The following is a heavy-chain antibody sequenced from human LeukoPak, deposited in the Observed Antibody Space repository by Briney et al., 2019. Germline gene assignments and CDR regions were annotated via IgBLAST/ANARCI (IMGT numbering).Heavy chain of an antibody. J-gene: IGHJ6*03. CDR3: ARGGWFGELFTYYYYYMDV. Sequence: ASVKVSCKASGYTFTGYYMHWVRQAPGQGLEWMGWINPNSGGTNYAQKFQGRVTMTRDTSISTAYMELSSLRSEDTAVYYCARGGWFGELFTYYYYYMDVWGKGTTVTVSS. CDR1: GYTFTGYY. CDR2: INPNSGGT. D-gene: IGHD3-10*01. V-gene: IGHV1-2*02.